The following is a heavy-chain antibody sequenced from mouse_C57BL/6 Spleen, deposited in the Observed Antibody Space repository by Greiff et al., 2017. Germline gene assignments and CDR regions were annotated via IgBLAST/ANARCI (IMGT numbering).Heavy chain of an antibody. CDR2: IDPANGNT. V-gene: IGHV14-3*01. D-gene: IGHD1-1*01. CDR1: GFNIKNTY. J-gene: IGHJ4*01. CDR3: SLPYYGSSYGYAMDY. Sequence: VQLQQSVAELVRPGASVKLSCTASGFNIKNTYMHWVKQRPEQGLEWIGRIDPANGNTKYAPKFQGKATITADTSSNTAYLQLSSLTSEDTAIYYCSLPYYGSSYGYAMDYWGQGTSVTVSS.